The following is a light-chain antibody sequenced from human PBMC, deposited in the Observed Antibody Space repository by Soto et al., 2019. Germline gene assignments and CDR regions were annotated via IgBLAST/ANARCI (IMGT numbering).Light chain of an antibody. CDR3: LQVGNFPRT. Sequence: EVVMTQSPATLAVSPGERATLSCRSSESVSSNLAWYQQRPGQAPRLVIYGASTRATGIPARFSGSGSGTDFLLTIDSLQPEDFATYYCLQVGNFPRTFGQGTKVDIK. CDR2: GAS. V-gene: IGKV3-15*01. CDR1: ESVSSN. J-gene: IGKJ1*01.